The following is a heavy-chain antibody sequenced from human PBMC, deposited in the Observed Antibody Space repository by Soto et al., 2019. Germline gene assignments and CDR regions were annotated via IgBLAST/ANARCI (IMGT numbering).Heavy chain of an antibody. CDR1: GGTFSSYT. CDR3: VVAAQPYYFDY. Sequence: ASVKVSCKASGGTFSSYTISWVRQAPGQGLEWMGRISAYNGNTNYAQKLQGRVTMTTDTSTSTAYMELRSLRSDDTAVYYCVVAAQPYYFDYWGQGTLVTVSS. V-gene: IGHV1-18*01. CDR2: ISAYNGNT. D-gene: IGHD2-15*01. J-gene: IGHJ4*02.